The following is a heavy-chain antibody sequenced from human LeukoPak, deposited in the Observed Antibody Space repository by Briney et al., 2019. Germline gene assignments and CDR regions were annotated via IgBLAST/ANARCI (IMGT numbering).Heavy chain of an antibody. V-gene: IGHV1-46*01. CDR2: INPNAGDT. Sequence: GASVKVSCKASGYTFTTYYLHWVRQAPGQGLEWMGLINPNAGDTGYARKFLGRVTMTRDTSTSTVYMELSSLRSEDTAVYYCARGEGYRVGAWWYFDYWGQGTLVTVSS. CDR1: GYTFTTYY. D-gene: IGHD1-26*01. CDR3: ARGEGYRVGAWWYFDY. J-gene: IGHJ4*02.